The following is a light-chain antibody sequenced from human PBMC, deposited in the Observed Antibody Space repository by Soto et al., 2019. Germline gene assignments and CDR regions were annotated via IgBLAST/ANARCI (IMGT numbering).Light chain of an antibody. J-gene: IGKJ1*01. CDR3: QQAGAPPLT. CDR1: QSLVNNY. CDR2: GGS. Sequence: IVLTQSPGTLSLSPGERATLSCRASQSLVNNYLAWYQQKPGQPPRLLIHGGSTRAPGIPDRSSGSGSGTDFSLSLCGLDAEDFALYYCQQAGAPPLTFGQGTKV. V-gene: IGKV3-20*01.